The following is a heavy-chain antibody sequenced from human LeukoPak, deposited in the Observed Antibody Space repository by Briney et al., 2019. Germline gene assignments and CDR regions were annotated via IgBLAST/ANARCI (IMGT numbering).Heavy chain of an antibody. D-gene: IGHD6-19*01. J-gene: IGHJ4*02. CDR3: ARAVAGFVFDY. Sequence: GGSLRLSCAASGFTFSGYSMNWVRQAPGKGLEWVSSISSSNSYIFYADSVKGRFTISRDNAKRSLYLQMNSLRSEDTAVYYCARAVAGFVFDYWGQGTLVTVSS. V-gene: IGHV3-21*01. CDR2: ISSSNSYI. CDR1: GFTFSGYS.